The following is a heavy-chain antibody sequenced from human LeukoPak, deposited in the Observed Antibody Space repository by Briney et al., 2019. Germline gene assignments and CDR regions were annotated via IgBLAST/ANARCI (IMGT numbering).Heavy chain of an antibody. V-gene: IGHV3-30-3*01. CDR3: ARATPRNYYDSSGHFDY. J-gene: IGHJ4*02. CDR1: GFTFSSYA. Sequence: GASLRLSCAASGFTFSSYAMHWVRQAPGKGLEWVAVISYDGSNKYYADSVKGRFTISRDNSKNTLYLQMNSLRAEDTAVYYCARATPRNYYDSSGHFDYWGQGTLVTVSS. D-gene: IGHD3-22*01. CDR2: ISYDGSNK.